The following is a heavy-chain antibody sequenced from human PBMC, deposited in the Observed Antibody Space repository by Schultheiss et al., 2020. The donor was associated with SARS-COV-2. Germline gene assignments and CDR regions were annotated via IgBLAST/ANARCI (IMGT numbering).Heavy chain of an antibody. Sequence: GGSLRLSCAASGFTFTTYGMHWVRQAPGKGLEWVAFVRSNGTDKYYADFVKGRFTISRDNSKNTLYLQMDSLRAEDTAVYYCAKGYASTVWGQGALVTVSS. J-gene: IGHJ4*02. D-gene: IGHD2-15*01. V-gene: IGHV3-30*02. CDR1: GFTFTTYG. CDR3: AKGYASTV. CDR2: VRSNGTDK.